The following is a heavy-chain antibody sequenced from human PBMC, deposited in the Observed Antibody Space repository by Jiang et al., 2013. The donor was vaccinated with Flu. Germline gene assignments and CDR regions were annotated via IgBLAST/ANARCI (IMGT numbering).Heavy chain of an antibody. J-gene: IGHJ6*02. CDR3: ARGYGKLGGMDV. Sequence: QLLESGGGVVQPGRSLRLSCAASGFTFSSYGMHWVRQAPGKGLEWVAFIWYDGSNKYYADSVKGRFTISRDNSKNTLYLQMNSLRAEDTAVYYCARGYGKLGGMDVWGQGTTVTVSS. D-gene: IGHD7-27*01. CDR2: IWYDGSNK. V-gene: IGHV3-33*08. CDR1: GFTFSSYG.